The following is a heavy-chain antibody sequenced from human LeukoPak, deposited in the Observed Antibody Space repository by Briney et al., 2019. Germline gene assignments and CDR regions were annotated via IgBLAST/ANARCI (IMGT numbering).Heavy chain of an antibody. V-gene: IGHV3-74*01. Sequence: SGGSLRLSCAASGFTFSSYWMHWVRHAPGKGLVWVSRINSDGSSTSYADSVKGRFTISRDNAKNTLYLQMNSLRAEDTAVYYCAREGDLYYFDYWGQGTLVTVSS. J-gene: IGHJ4*02. CDR2: INSDGSST. D-gene: IGHD3-10*01. CDR1: GFTFSSYW. CDR3: AREGDLYYFDY.